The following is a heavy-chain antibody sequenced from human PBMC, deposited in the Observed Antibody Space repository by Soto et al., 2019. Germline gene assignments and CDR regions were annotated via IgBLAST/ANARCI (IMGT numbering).Heavy chain of an antibody. V-gene: IGHV3-73*01. Sequence: EVQLVESGGGLVQPGGSLKLSCAASGFNFSGSAMHWVRQASGKGLEWVGRIRSKAYSYATTYAAPVKGRFTISRDDSKNTTYLQMNSLRTEDTAVYYCTNFNFGDYLHLGYWGQGTLVTVSS. CDR2: IRSKAYSYAT. CDR1: GFNFSGSA. CDR3: TNFNFGDYLHLGY. D-gene: IGHD4-17*01. J-gene: IGHJ4*01.